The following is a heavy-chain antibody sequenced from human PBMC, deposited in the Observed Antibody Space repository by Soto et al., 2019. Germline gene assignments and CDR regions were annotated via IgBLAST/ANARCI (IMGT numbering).Heavy chain of an antibody. CDR1: GGSISSYY. J-gene: IGHJ4*02. Sequence: SETLSLTCTVSGGSISSYYWSWIRQPPGKGLEWIGYIYYSGSTNYNPSLKSRVTISVDTSKNQFSLKLSSVTAADTAVYYCARHYYDSSGYYPLDYWGQGTLVTVSS. CDR3: ARHYYDSSGYYPLDY. V-gene: IGHV4-59*01. D-gene: IGHD3-22*01. CDR2: IYYSGST.